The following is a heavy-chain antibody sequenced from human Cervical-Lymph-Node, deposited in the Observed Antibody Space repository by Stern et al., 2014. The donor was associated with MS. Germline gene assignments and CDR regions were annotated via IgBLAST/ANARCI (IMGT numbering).Heavy chain of an antibody. CDR1: EFAFSHYT. Sequence: VQLLESGGGVVQPGRSLRLSCAASEFAFSHYTMHWVRQAPGQGLELVATISFDGTDKYHAHSVGGRFTISRDNSKNTLDLQMNSLGTEDTALYYCARTNTYFDAFDLWGQGTMVTVSS. CDR2: ISFDGTDK. J-gene: IGHJ3*01. V-gene: IGHV3-30-3*01. CDR3: ARTNTYFDAFDL. D-gene: IGHD2/OR15-2a*01.